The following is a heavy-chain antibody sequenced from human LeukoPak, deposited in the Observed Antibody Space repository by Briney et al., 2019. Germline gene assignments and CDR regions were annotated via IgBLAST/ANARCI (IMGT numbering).Heavy chain of an antibody. D-gene: IGHD5-24*01. CDR1: GFTFSSYA. Sequence: GGSLRLSCAASGFTFSSYAMHWVRQAPGKGLEWVAVISYDGSNKYYADSVEGRFTISRDNSKNTLYLQMNSLRAEDTAVYYCARVGEMATIFDYWGQGTLVTVSS. CDR3: ARVGEMATIFDY. V-gene: IGHV3-30*04. CDR2: ISYDGSNK. J-gene: IGHJ4*02.